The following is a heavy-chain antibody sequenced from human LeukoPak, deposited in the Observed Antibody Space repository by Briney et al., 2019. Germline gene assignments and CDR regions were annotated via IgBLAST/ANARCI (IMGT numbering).Heavy chain of an antibody. D-gene: IGHD3-10*01. CDR1: GGSISSSSYY. CDR2: IYYSGST. V-gene: IGHV4-39*02. J-gene: IGHJ6*03. Sequence: SETLSLTCTVSGGSISSSSYYWGWIRQPPGKGLEWIGRIYYSGSTYYNPSRKSRFTICVDKSNNHFSLKLSSVTAADTAVYYCASFSASYYYYYMDVWGKGTTVTVSS. CDR3: ASFSASYYYYYMDV.